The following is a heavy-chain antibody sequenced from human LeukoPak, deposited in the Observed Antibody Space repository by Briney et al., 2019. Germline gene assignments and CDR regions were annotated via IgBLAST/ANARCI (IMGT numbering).Heavy chain of an antibody. J-gene: IGHJ4*02. Sequence: GGSLRLSCAASGFTFSSYGMHWVRQAPGKGLEWVAVISYDGSNKYYADSVKGRFTISRDNSKNTLYLQMNSLRAEDTAVYYCAKDLEGYYYDSSGCDYWGQGTLVTVSS. CDR3: AKDLEGYYYDSSGCDY. CDR2: ISYDGSNK. CDR1: GFTFSSYG. D-gene: IGHD3-22*01. V-gene: IGHV3-30*18.